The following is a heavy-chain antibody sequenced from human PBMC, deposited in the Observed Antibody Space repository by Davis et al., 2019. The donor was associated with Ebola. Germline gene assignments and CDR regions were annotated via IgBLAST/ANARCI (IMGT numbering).Heavy chain of an antibody. CDR2: IYYSGST. J-gene: IGHJ6*02. CDR1: GGSFSGYY. CDR3: ARHKGRVRYYGMDV. Sequence: SETLSLTCAVYGGSFSGYYWSWIRQPPGKGLEWIGYIYYSGSTNYNPSLKSRVTISVDTSKNQFSLKLSSVTAADTAVYYCARHKGRVRYYGMDVWGQGTTVTVSS. V-gene: IGHV4-59*08.